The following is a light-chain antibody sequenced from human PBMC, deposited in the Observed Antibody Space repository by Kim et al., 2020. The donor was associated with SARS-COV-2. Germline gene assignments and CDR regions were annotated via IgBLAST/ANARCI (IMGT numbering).Light chain of an antibody. CDR3: QHYSRFPYT. CDR1: ENIGTG. CDR2: LAS. V-gene: IGKV1-5*03. Sequence: SASVVGRVTITGRASENIGTGLAWYQQKPGRAPSLLIYLASTLESGVPSRFSGTGSGTEFSLRITSLQPDDFATYYCQHYSRFPYTFGQGTKLEI. J-gene: IGKJ2*01.